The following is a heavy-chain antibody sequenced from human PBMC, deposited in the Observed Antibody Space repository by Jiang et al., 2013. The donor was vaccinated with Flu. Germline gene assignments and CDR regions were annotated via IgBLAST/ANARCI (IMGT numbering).Heavy chain of an antibody. CDR2: IIPILGIA. CDR3: ARVPGYCSGGSCFYYYYGMDV. Sequence: GAEVKKPGSSVKVSCKASGGTFSSYTISWVRQAPGQGLEWMGRIIPILGIANYAQKFQGRVTITADKSTSTAYMELSSLRSEDTAVYYCARVPGYCSGGSCFYYYYGMDVVG. J-gene: IGHJ6*01. V-gene: IGHV1-69*02. D-gene: IGHD2-15*01. CDR1: GGTFSSYT.